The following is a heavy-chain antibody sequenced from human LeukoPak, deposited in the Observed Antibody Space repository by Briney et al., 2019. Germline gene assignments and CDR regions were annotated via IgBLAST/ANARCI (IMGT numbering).Heavy chain of an antibody. D-gene: IGHD1-26*01. J-gene: IGHJ4*02. CDR1: GGSFSGYY. V-gene: IGHV4-34*01. Sequence: SETLSLTCAVYGGSFSGYYWSWIRQPPGKGLEWIGNIYSSGSTYYNASLQSRVTISIDTSKNQFSPRLNSVTAADTAMYYCAKSGGYGLIDYWGQGTRVTVSS. CDR3: AKSGGYGLIDY. CDR2: IYSSGST.